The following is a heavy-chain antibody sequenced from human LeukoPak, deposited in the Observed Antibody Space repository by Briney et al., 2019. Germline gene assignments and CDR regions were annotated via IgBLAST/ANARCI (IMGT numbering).Heavy chain of an antibody. J-gene: IGHJ4*02. CDR2: IYTSGST. V-gene: IGHV4-61*02. CDR3: ARDGDDDFWSGPSGY. D-gene: IGHD3-3*01. CDR1: GGSISSGSYY. Sequence: PSQTLSLTCTVSGGSISSGSYYWRWIRQPAGKGLEWIGRIYTSGSTNYNPSLKSRVTISVDTSKNQFSLKLSSVTAADTAVYYCARDGDDDFWSGPSGYWGQGTLVTVSS.